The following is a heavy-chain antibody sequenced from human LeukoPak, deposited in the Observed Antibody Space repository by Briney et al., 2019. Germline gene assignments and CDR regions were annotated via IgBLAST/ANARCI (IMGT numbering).Heavy chain of an antibody. J-gene: IGHJ4*02. CDR3: ARDAPTVTTSTDH. Sequence: SGGSLRLSCAASGFTFRDYTMNWVRQAPGKGLEWLSSISPSSTYIYYADSVQGRFSISRDDAKNSVFLQINSLRAEDTALYFCARDAPTVTTSTDHWGQGTLVSVSS. D-gene: IGHD4-17*01. V-gene: IGHV3-21*01. CDR1: GFTFRDYT. CDR2: ISPSSTYI.